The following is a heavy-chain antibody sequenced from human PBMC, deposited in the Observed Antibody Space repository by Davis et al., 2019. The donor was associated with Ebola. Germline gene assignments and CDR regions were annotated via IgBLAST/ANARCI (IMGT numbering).Heavy chain of an antibody. J-gene: IGHJ4*02. D-gene: IGHD3-22*01. CDR3: ASDWGLYYDLGY. V-gene: IGHV4-59*01. CDR2: IYYSGST. Sequence: PSETLSLTCTVSGGSISSYYWSWIRQPPGKGLEWIGYIYYSGSTNYNPSLKSRVTISVDTSKNQFSLKLSSVTAADTAVYYCASDWGLYYDLGYWGQGTLVTVSS. CDR1: GGSISSYY.